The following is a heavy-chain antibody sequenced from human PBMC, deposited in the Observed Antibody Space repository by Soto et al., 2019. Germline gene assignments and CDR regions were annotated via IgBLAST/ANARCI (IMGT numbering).Heavy chain of an antibody. V-gene: IGHV3-30*03. CDR3: ARDSGWPILNFAN. Sequence: PGGSLRLSCAASDFDFSSYGIHWVRQAPGKGLEWVAASSYDGRETFYADSAKGRFTVSKEMSKNTAFLQMNALRHEDTAVYFCARDSGWPILNFANWGQGTPVPVS. J-gene: IGHJ4*02. CDR1: DFDFSSYG. D-gene: IGHD3-10*01. CDR2: SSYDGRET.